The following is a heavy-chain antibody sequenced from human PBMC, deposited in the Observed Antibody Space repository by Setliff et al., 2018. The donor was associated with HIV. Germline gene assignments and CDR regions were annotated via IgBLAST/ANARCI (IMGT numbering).Heavy chain of an antibody. D-gene: IGHD2-8*01. Sequence: ASVKVSCKASGYTFTGYYMHWVRQAPGQGLEWMGRINSNSGGTNYAQKFQGRVTMTRDTSISTAYMELSRLRSDDTAVYYCARAKYCTNGVCVGYFQHWGQVTLVTVSS. J-gene: IGHJ1*01. CDR1: GYTFTGYY. CDR2: INSNSGGT. CDR3: ARAKYCTNGVCVGYFQH. V-gene: IGHV1-2*06.